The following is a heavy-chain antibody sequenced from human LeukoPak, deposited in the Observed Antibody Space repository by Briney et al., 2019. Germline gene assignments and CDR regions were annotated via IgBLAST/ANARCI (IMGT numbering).Heavy chain of an antibody. J-gene: IGHJ4*02. CDR2: IYYSGST. CDR3: ARDSSSGLVNY. D-gene: IGHD1-26*01. V-gene: IGHV4-59*01. Sequence: SETLSLTCTVSGGSISSYYWSWIRQPPGKGLEWIGYIYYSGSTNYNPSLKSRVTISVDTSKNQFSLKLSSVTAADTAVHYCARDSSSGLVNYWGQGTLVTVSS. CDR1: GGSISSYY.